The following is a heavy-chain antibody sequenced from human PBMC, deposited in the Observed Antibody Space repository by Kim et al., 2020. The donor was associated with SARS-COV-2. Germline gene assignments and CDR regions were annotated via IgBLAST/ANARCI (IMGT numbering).Heavy chain of an antibody. Sequence: PSLKSRVTISVDTSKNQFSLKLSSVTAADTAVYYCASSRQILLWFGELSYWGQGTLVTVSS. D-gene: IGHD3-10*01. CDR3: ASSRQILLWFGELSY. J-gene: IGHJ4*02. V-gene: IGHV4-39*07.